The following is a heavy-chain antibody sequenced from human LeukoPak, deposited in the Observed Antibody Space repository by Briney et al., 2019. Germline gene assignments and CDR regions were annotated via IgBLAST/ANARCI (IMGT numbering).Heavy chain of an antibody. CDR1: GFTFSRYA. Sequence: GGSLRLSCAASGFTFSRYAMSWVRQAPGKGLEWVSGIIDTGRSTFYVDSVKGRFTISRDNSKNTLYLQMNSLRAEDTAVYYCAKEETRWRLTRNWFDPWGQGTLVTVSS. CDR2: IIDTGRST. V-gene: IGHV3-23*01. J-gene: IGHJ5*02. CDR3: AKEETRWRLTRNWFDP. D-gene: IGHD6-25*01.